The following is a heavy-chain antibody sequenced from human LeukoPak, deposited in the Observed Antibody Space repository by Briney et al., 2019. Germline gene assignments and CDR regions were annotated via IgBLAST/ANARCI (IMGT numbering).Heavy chain of an antibody. CDR2: IYPGDSET. D-gene: IGHD1-1*01. CDR3: PGLGTTVITTRFHY. V-gene: IGHV5-51*01. J-gene: IGHJ4*02. Sequence: GESLKISCKGSGYSCTSYWIGWVRQMPGKGLEWMGFIYPGDSETRYSPSFQGQVTISVDKSISTAYLKWSSLKASDTAMYYCPGLGTTVITTRFHYWGQGTLPTVSS. CDR1: GYSCTSYW.